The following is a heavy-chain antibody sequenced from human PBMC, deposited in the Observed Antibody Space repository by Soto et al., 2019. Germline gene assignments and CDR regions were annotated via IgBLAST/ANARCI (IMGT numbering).Heavy chain of an antibody. CDR2: IGQDGSEK. CDR1: GFTFSNFW. Sequence: EVRLEESGGGSVQPGGSLRLSCTVSGFTFSNFWMTWVRQAPGKGLEWVANIGQDGSEKYFGDSVKGRFSISRDNAKNSLYLQMNGLRAEDTAVYYCARPQGYCSGGSCFPNVYWGQGTLVTVSP. CDR3: ARPQGYCSGGSCFPNVY. J-gene: IGHJ4*02. D-gene: IGHD2-15*01. V-gene: IGHV3-7*01.